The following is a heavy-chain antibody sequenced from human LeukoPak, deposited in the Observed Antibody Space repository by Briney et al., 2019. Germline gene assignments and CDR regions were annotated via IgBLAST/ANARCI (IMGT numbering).Heavy chain of an antibody. J-gene: IGHJ4*02. CDR3: ARPTFASYSSGYHY. D-gene: IGHD3-22*01. V-gene: IGHV4-39*01. CDR2: IHYSGNT. CDR1: GGSISSGSYY. Sequence: PSETLSLTCTVSGGSISSGSYYWGWIRQPPGKGLEWIGSIHYSGNTYYNPSLKSRVTTSVDTSKNQFSLKLTSVTAADTAVYYCARPTFASYSSGYHYWGQGTLVTVSS.